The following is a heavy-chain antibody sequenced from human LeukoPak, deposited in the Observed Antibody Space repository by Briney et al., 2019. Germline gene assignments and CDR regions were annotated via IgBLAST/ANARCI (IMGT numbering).Heavy chain of an antibody. CDR2: INPNSGDT. Sequence: VASVKVSCKASEYIFTGYYMRWVRQAPGQGLEWMGRINPNSGDTNYAQKFQGRVTMTRDTSISTAYMELSRLRSDDTAVYYCARKAVAAYYFDYWGQGTLVTVSS. D-gene: IGHD6-19*01. CDR3: ARKAVAAYYFDY. V-gene: IGHV1-2*06. J-gene: IGHJ4*02. CDR1: EYIFTGYY.